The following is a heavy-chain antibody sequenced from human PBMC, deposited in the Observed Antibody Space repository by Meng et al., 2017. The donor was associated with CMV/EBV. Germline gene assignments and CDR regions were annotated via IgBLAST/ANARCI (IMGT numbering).Heavy chain of an antibody. CDR3: ARTNGPWTAMADY. CDR2: IYYSGST. Sequence: ESLKISCTVSGGSISSSSYYWGWIRQPPGKGLEWIGSIYYSGSTYYNPSLKSRVTISVDTSKNQFSLKLSSVTAADTAVYYCARTNGPWTAMADYWGQGTLVTVSS. J-gene: IGHJ4*02. D-gene: IGHD5-18*01. V-gene: IGHV4-39*07. CDR1: GGSISSSSYY.